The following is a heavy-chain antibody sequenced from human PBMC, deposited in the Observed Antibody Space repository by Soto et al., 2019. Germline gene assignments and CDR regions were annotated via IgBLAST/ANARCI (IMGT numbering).Heavy chain of an antibody. CDR2: IYHSGST. D-gene: IGHD3-3*01. J-gene: IGHJ3*02. CDR1: GGSISSSNW. V-gene: IGHV4-4*02. Sequence: SETLSLTCAVSGGSISSSNWWSWVRQPPGKGLEWIGEIYHSGSTNYNPSLKSRVTISVDKSKNQFSLKLSSVTAADTAVYYCARDIQTLFGVAIPLYAFDIWGQGTMVTVSS. CDR3: ARDIQTLFGVAIPLYAFDI.